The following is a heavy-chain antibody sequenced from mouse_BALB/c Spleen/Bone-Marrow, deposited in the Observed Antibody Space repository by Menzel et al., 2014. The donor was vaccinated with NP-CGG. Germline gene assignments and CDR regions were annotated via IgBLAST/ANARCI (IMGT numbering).Heavy chain of an antibody. J-gene: IGHJ4*01. Sequence: DVQLVESGPELVKPGASMKISCKASGYSFTGYTMNWVKQSHGKNLEWIGLINPYNGGTNYNQKFKGKATLTVDKSSSTAYMELLSLTSEDFAVYYCVRDYDYGNYAMDYWGQGTSVTVSS. D-gene: IGHD2-4*01. CDR3: VRDYDYGNYAMDY. CDR2: INPYNGGT. V-gene: IGHV1-37*01. CDR1: GYSFTGYT.